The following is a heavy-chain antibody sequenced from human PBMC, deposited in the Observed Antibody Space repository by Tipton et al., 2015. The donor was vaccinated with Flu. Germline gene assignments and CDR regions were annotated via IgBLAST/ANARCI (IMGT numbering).Heavy chain of an antibody. Sequence: TLSLTCAVSGYSITSGYYWGWIRQSPGKGLGWIGSIDGRGSTYYNPSLKSRVTVSVDTSKNQFFLKLRSVTAADTAVYYCARSSDILIPFDPWGQGILVTVSS. CDR1: GYSITSGYY. CDR2: IDGRGST. V-gene: IGHV4-38-2*01. CDR3: ARSSDILIPFDP. J-gene: IGHJ5*02. D-gene: IGHD3-9*01.